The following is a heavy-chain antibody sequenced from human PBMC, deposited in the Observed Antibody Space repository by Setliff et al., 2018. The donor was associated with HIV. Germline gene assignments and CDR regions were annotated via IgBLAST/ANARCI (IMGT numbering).Heavy chain of an antibody. V-gene: IGHV1-46*02. J-gene: IGHJ4*02. CDR3: ARSDISGTGYFDS. CDR2: IGPSGSST. CDR1: AYTFNSYY. D-gene: IGHD1-20*01. Sequence: ASVKVSCKTSAYTFNSYYMHWIRQAPGQGLEWMGLIGPSGSSTTYAQNFQGRVTMSRDTSTNTVYMELYSLRSEDTAVYHCARSDISGTGYFDSWGQGTLVTVSS.